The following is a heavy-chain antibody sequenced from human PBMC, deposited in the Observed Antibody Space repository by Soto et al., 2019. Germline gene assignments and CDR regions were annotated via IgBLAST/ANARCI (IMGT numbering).Heavy chain of an antibody. D-gene: IGHD6-6*01. CDR2: IYPGDSDT. V-gene: IGHV5-51*01. CDR1: GYSLTGYW. J-gene: IGHJ6*02. Sequence: GESLKISCKGSGYSLTGYWIGWVRQMPGKGLEWMGIIYPGDSDTRYSPSFQGQVTISADKSISTAYLQWSSLKASDTAMYYCARAVAARPIYYGMDVWGQGTTVTVSS. CDR3: ARAVAARPIYYGMDV.